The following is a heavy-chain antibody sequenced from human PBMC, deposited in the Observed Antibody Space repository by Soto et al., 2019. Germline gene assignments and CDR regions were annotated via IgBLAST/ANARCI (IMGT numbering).Heavy chain of an antibody. CDR1: GFTFSTHG. V-gene: IGHV3-30*18. CDR2: ISHDGSKK. J-gene: IGHJ5*02. D-gene: IGHD3-3*01. CDR3: AKDKGPYYDFWSGQRWFDP. Sequence: GGSLRLSCAASGFTFSTHGMHWVRQAPGKGPEWVAVISHDGSKKYYVESVEGRFSISRDNSKSIVHLQMNNVRTEDTAVYYCAKDKGPYYDFWSGQRWFDPWGQGTLVTVAS.